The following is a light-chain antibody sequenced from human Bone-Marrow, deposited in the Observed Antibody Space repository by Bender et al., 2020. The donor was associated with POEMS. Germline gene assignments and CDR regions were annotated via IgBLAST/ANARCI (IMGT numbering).Light chain of an antibody. CDR3: QAWDSSAAV. CDR2: NND. J-gene: IGLJ3*02. Sequence: QSVLTQPPSVSGTPGQRVTISCSGTFSNVGSNFVYWYHQLPGTAPKLLIYNNDPQPSGVPDRFSGSNSGNTATLTISGTQAMDEADYYCQAWDSSAAVFGGGTKLTVL. CDR1: FSNVGSNF. V-gene: IGLV1-44*01.